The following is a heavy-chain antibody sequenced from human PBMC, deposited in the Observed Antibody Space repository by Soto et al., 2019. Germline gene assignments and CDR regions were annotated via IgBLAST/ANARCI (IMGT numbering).Heavy chain of an antibody. D-gene: IGHD6-19*01. CDR2: IYSGGTT. V-gene: IGHV3-66*01. CDR1: EFTVSTNY. CDR3: TGISDWVHTF. J-gene: IGHJ4*02. Sequence: EVQLVESGGGLVQPGGSLRLTCAVSEFTVSTNYMSWVRQAPGKGPEWVSVIYSGGTTYYADSVKGRFTISRDNSKNTVYLQLNSLIAEDTAVYYYTGISDWVHTFWGQGTLVIVSS.